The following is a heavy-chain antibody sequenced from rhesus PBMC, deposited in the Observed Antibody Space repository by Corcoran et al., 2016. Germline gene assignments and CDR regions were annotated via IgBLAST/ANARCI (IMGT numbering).Heavy chain of an antibody. CDR3: ARRLATVTLSYFDY. Sequence: QVQLQESGPGLVKPSETLSLTCAVSGGSISSSNCWSWIRQSPGKGLEWIGYIYGGRGSTRYNPSLKSRVTISTDTSKNQFSLKLSSVTAADTAVYYCARRLATVTLSYFDYWGQGVLVTVSS. J-gene: IGHJ4*01. CDR2: IYGGRGST. CDR1: GGSISSSNC. V-gene: IGHV4S7*01. D-gene: IGHD5-36*02.